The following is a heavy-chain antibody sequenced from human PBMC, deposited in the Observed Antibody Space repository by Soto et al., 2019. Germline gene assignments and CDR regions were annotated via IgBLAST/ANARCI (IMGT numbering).Heavy chain of an antibody. Sequence: QLQLQESGPGLVKPSETLSLTCTVSGGSISSSSYYWGWIRQPPGKGLEWIGSIYYSGSTYYNPSLKSRVTISGDTSRNQFSLKLISVTAADTAVYYCARQQNIVVVVAATDDAFDIWGQGTMVTVSS. D-gene: IGHD2-15*01. CDR1: GGSISSSSYY. V-gene: IGHV4-39*01. J-gene: IGHJ3*02. CDR3: ARQQNIVVVVAATDDAFDI. CDR2: IYYSGST.